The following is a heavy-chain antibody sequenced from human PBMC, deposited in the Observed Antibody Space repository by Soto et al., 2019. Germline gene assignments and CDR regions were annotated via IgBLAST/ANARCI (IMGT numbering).Heavy chain of an antibody. Sequence: QVQLVQSGAEVKKPGASVKVSCKASGYTFTSYGISWVRQAPGQGLEWMGWISAYNGNTNYAQKLQGRVTMTTDTSTSTAYMELRSLRSDDTAVYYCARVGYCSSTSCYLYYYYYGMDVWGQGTTVTVSS. D-gene: IGHD2-2*01. CDR3: ARVGYCSSTSCYLYYYYYGMDV. V-gene: IGHV1-18*01. J-gene: IGHJ6*02. CDR2: ISAYNGNT. CDR1: GYTFTSYG.